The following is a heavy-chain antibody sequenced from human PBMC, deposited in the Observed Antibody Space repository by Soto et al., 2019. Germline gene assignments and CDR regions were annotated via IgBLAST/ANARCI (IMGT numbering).Heavy chain of an antibody. Sequence: GGSLRLSCAASGFTFDDYAMHWVRQAPGKGLEWVSGISWNSGSIGYADSVKGRFTISRDNAKNSLYLQMNSLRAEDTALYYCAKDKEAARFLEWLLYFDYWGQGTLVTVSS. V-gene: IGHV3-9*01. CDR3: AKDKEAARFLEWLLYFDY. CDR2: ISWNSGSI. CDR1: GFTFDDYA. J-gene: IGHJ4*02. D-gene: IGHD3-3*01.